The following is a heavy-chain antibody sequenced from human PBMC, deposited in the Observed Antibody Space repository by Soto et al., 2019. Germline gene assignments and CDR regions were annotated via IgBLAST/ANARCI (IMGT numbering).Heavy chain of an antibody. V-gene: IGHV5-51*01. D-gene: IGHD2-2*01. CDR3: ARQREACSSTSCYYPFDI. J-gene: IGHJ3*02. CDR1: GYIFTKYW. Sequence: SLKISCKGSGYIFTKYWIGWVRQMPGKGLEWMGIIYPDNSDTRYSPSFQGQVTISADKSISTAHLQWSSLKASDTAMYYCARQREACSSTSCYYPFDIWGQGTMVTVSS. CDR2: IYPDNSDT.